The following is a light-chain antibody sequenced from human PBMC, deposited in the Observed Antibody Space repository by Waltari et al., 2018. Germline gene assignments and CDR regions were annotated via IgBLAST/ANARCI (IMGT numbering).Light chain of an antibody. J-gene: IGKJ2*01. CDR2: GTS. CDR1: QSVSSNY. V-gene: IGKV3-20*01. Sequence: EIVLTQSPGILSLSPGERATLSCRASQSVSSNYLAWYQQKPGQAPRLLIDGTSSRAAGIPDRFSGSGSGTDFTLTISRLEPEDFAVYYCQQYGSSSYTFGQGTKLEIK. CDR3: QQYGSSSYT.